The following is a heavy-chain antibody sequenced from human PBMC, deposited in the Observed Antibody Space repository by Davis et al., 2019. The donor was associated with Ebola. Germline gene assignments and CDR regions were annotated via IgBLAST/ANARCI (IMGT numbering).Heavy chain of an antibody. D-gene: IGHD4-11*01. V-gene: IGHV4-61*08. CDR2: IYYSGST. Sequence: SETLSLTCAVSGGSISSFGYSWSWIRQPPGKGLEWIGYIYYSGSTNYNPSLKSRVTISVDTSKNQFSLKLSSVTAADTAVYYCARSDYRDYFDYWGQGTLVTVSS. CDR3: ARSDYRDYFDY. J-gene: IGHJ4*02. CDR1: GGSISSFGYS.